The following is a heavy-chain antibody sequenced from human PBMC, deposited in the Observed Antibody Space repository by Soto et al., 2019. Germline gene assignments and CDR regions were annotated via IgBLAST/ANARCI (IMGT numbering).Heavy chain of an antibody. CDR3: ARLPHYYYDSSGYYPPFDY. J-gene: IGHJ4*02. V-gene: IGHV5-10-1*01. Sequence: PGESLKISCKGSGYSFTSYWISWVRQMPGKGLEWMGRIDPSDSYTNYSPSFRGHVTISADKSISTAYLQWSSLKVSDTAMYYCARLPHYYYDSSGYYPPFDYWGQGTLVTVSS. D-gene: IGHD3-22*01. CDR1: GYSFTSYW. CDR2: IDPSDSYT.